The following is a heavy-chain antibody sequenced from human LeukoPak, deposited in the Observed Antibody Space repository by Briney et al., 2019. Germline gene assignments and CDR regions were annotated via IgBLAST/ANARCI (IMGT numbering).Heavy chain of an antibody. CDR1: GFTFSSYA. CDR2: IWYDGSNK. CDR3: SGGYCSGGSCNELDY. D-gene: IGHD2-15*01. Sequence: GGSLRLSCAASGFTFSSYAMHWVRQAPGKGLEWVAVIWYDGSNKYYADSVKGRFTISRDNSKNTLYLQMNSLRAEDTAVYYCSGGYCSGGSCNELDYWGQGTLVTVSS. V-gene: IGHV3-33*08. J-gene: IGHJ4*02.